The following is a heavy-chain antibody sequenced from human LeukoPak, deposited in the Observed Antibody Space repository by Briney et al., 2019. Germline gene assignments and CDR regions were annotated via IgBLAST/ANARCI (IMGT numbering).Heavy chain of an antibody. J-gene: IGHJ3*02. CDR1: GDTFTSYY. Sequence: GASVKVSCKASGDTFTSYYMHWVRQAPGQGLEWMGLINPSGDSTSSAQTFQGRVTMTRDMSTSTVYMALSSLRTEDTAVYYCARGRHSYESSDYYYEGDAFDIWGQGTMVTVSS. CDR2: INPSGDST. D-gene: IGHD3-22*01. V-gene: IGHV1-46*01. CDR3: ARGRHSYESSDYYYEGDAFDI.